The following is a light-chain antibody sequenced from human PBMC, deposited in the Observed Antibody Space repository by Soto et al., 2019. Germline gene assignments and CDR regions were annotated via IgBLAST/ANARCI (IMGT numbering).Light chain of an antibody. CDR1: QSISSY. CDR2: TTS. J-gene: IGKJ1*01. V-gene: IGKV1-39*01. CDR3: QQSYSRPRT. Sequence: DIQMTQSPSSLSAFVGDSVTITCRASQSISSYLNWYQQKPGKAPTLLIYTTSSLESGVPSRFSGSGSGTDFTLTISSRQPEDFATYFCQQSYSRPRTFGQGTKVEI.